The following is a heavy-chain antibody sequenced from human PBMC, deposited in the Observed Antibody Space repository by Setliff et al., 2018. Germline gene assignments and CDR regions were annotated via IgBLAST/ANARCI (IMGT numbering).Heavy chain of an antibody. J-gene: IGHJ4*02. Sequence: ASVKVSCKASGYTFTSYGISWVRQAPGQGLEWMGWISAYNGNTNYAQKLQGRVTMTTDPSTSTAYMELRSLRSDDTAVYYCARDDDYGDYETADYWGQGTLVTVSS. CDR3: ARDDDYGDYETADY. CDR1: GYTFTSYG. CDR2: ISAYNGNT. V-gene: IGHV1-18*01. D-gene: IGHD4-17*01.